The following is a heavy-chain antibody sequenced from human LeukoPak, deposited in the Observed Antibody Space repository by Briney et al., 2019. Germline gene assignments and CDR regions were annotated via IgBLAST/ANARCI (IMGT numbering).Heavy chain of an antibody. D-gene: IGHD3-22*01. CDR3: ARVYYYDSSGYYYGAFDI. J-gene: IGHJ3*02. CDR1: GYTFTGYY. V-gene: IGHV1-2*02. CDR2: INPNSGGT. Sequence: ASVKVSCKASGYTFTGYYMHWVRQAPGQGLEWMGWINPNSGGTNYAQKFQGRVTMTRDTSTSTAYMELSRLRSDDTAVYYCARVYYYDSSGYYYGAFDIWGQGTMVTVSS.